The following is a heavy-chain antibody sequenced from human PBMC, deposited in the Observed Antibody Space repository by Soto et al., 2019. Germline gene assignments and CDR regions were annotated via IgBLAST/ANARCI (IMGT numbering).Heavy chain of an antibody. J-gene: IGHJ6*02. V-gene: IGHV4-39*01. CDR2: IYYSGST. Sequence: QLQLHESGPGLVKPSEILSLTCTVSGASVSSSSYYWGWIRQPPGKGLEWIGSIYYSGSTYSNPSLKSRVTIAQDTSQTRFSLQLSSVTAAATAVYYCARLNAGTTYDYYGMDVWGHGTTVTVSS. CDR3: ARLNAGTTYDYYGMDV. D-gene: IGHD1-7*01. CDR1: GASVSSSSYY.